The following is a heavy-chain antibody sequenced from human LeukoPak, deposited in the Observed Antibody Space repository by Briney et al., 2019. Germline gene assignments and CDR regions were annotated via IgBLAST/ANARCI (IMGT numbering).Heavy chain of an antibody. V-gene: IGHV4-59*01. D-gene: IGHD2-21*01. CDR1: GGSISSYY. CDR3: ARELQHLDV. J-gene: IGHJ6*02. CDR2: IHYSGST. Sequence: PSETLSLTCTVSGGSISSYYWSWIRQPPGKGLEWIGYIHYSGSTNYNPSLKSRVTISVDTSKNQFSLKLSSVTAADTAVYYCARELQHLDVWGQGTTVTVSS.